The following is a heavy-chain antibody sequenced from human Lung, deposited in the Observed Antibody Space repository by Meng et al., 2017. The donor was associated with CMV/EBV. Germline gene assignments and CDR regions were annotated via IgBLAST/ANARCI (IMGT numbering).Heavy chain of an antibody. CDR2: ISSSSSYI. Sequence: GESLKISCAASGFTFSSYSMNWVRQAPGKGLEWVSSISSSSSYIYYADSVKGRFTISRDNAKNSLYLQMNSLRAEDTAVYYCARDAVRYCSSTSCYGPPKQQLVEYDYWDQGTLVTVSS. CDR1: GFTFSSYS. J-gene: IGHJ4*02. CDR3: ARDAVRYCSSTSCYGPPKQQLVEYDY. V-gene: IGHV3-21*01. D-gene: IGHD2-2*01.